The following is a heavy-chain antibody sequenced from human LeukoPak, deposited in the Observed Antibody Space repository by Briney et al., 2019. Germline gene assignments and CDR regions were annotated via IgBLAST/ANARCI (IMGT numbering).Heavy chain of an antibody. CDR1: GFTFSSYN. V-gene: IGHV3-23*01. D-gene: IGHD3-10*01. CDR2: IIGSGGST. CDR3: AKDLYYYTSGTYYHDVFDI. Sequence: GGSLRLSCAASGFTFSSYNMNWVRQAPGKGLEWVSGIIGSGGSTYYADSVKGRFTISRDNSKNTLYLQMNSLRGEDTAVYYCAKDLYYYTSGTYYHDVFDIWGQGTMVTVYS. J-gene: IGHJ3*02.